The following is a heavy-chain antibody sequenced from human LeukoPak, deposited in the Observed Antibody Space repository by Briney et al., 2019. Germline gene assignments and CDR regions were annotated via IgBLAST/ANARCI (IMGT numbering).Heavy chain of an antibody. CDR2: IYPGDSDT. Sequence: GESLKICCKGSGYSFTSYWIGWVRQMPGKGLEWMGIIYPGDSDTRYSPSFQGQVTFSADKSISTAYLQWSSLKASDTAMYYCARPSIAAAGPGAYFQHWGQGTLVTVSS. J-gene: IGHJ1*01. V-gene: IGHV5-51*01. D-gene: IGHD6-13*01. CDR3: ARPSIAAAGPGAYFQH. CDR1: GYSFTSYW.